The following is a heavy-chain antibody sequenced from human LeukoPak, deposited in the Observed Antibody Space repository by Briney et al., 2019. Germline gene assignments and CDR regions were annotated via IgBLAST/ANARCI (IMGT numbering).Heavy chain of an antibody. CDR3: AKDQGVNDYVWGSYRYSPFDY. CDR1: GFTFSSYA. Sequence: GGSLRLSCAASGFTFSSYAMSWVRQAPGKGLEWVSAISGSGGSTYYADSVKGRFTISRDNSKNTLYLQMNSLRAEDTAVYYCAKDQGVNDYVWGSYRYSPFDYWGQGTLVTVSS. J-gene: IGHJ4*02. V-gene: IGHV3-23*01. CDR2: ISGSGGST. D-gene: IGHD3-16*02.